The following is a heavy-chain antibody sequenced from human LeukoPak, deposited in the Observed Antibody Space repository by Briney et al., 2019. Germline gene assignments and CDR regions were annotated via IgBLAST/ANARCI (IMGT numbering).Heavy chain of an antibody. Sequence: SGGSLRLSCAASGFTFSNAWMSWVRQAPGKGLEWVGRIKSKNDGGTTDYAAPVKGKFTISRDDSKNTLYLQMNSLKTEDTAVYYCTTPADILTGYYYYYGMDVWGQGTTVTVSS. V-gene: IGHV3-15*01. J-gene: IGHJ6*02. CDR1: GFTFSNAW. D-gene: IGHD3-9*01. CDR2: IKSKNDGGTT. CDR3: TTPADILTGYYYYYGMDV.